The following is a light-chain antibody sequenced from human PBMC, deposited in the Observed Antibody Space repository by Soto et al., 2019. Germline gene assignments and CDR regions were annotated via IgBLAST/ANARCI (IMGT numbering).Light chain of an antibody. CDR2: EGS. V-gene: IGLV2-23*01. J-gene: IGLJ1*01. CDR1: SSDVGGYDL. CDR3: CSYSVSSTYV. Sequence: QPVLTQPASVSGSPGQSITISCTGTSSDVGGYDLVSWCQQHPGKAPKLMIYEGSKRPSGVSNRFSGSKSGNTASLTISGLQAEDEADYYCCSYSVSSTYVFGTGTQLTVL.